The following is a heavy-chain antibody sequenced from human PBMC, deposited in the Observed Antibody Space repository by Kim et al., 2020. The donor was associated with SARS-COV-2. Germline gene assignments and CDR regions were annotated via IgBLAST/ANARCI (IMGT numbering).Heavy chain of an antibody. CDR3: AREYYDILTGYYKKWFDP. J-gene: IGHJ5*02. CDR2: ISSSSSYT. Sequence: GGSLRLSCAASGFTFSDYYMSWIRQAPGKGLEWVSYISSSSSYTNYADSVKGRFTISRDNAKNSLYLQMNSLRAEDTAVYYCAREYYDILTGYYKKWFDPWGQGTLVTVSS. CDR1: GFTFSDYY. V-gene: IGHV3-11*05. D-gene: IGHD3-9*01.